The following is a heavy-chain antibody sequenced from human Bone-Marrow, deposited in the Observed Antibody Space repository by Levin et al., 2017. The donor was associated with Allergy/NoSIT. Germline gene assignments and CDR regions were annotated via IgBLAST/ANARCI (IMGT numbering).Heavy chain of an antibody. D-gene: IGHD2-2*01. J-gene: IGHJ6*02. CDR1: GGSIKSTSYH. CDR3: AKFSSWFHGMDV. CDR2: VYYTGDT. V-gene: IGHV4-39*07. Sequence: GSLRLSCSVSGGSIKSTSYHWGWIRQPPGKTLEWIGTVYYTGDTFYKPSLNSRVTISLDTSENQLSLKLTSVTAADTGVYYCAKFSSWFHGMDVWGQGTTVTVSS.